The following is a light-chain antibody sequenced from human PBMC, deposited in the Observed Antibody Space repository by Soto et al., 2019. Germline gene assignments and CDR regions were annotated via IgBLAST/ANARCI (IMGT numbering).Light chain of an antibody. CDR2: DAS. J-gene: IGKJ4*01. Sequence: EIVLTQSPATLSLSPGERATLSCRASQSVDIYLAWYRQIPGQAPRLLIYDASNRATGIPARFRGSGSGTDFTLTISSLEPEDFAVYYCQQHSNWPALSFGGGTKVDIK. V-gene: IGKV3-11*01. CDR1: QSVDIY. CDR3: QQHSNWPALS.